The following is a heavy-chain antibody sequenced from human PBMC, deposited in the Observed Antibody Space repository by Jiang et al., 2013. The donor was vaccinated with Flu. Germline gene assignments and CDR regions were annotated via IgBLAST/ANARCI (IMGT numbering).Heavy chain of an antibody. D-gene: IGHD2-2*02. J-gene: IGHJ4*02. CDR2: IIPIFGTA. V-gene: IGHV1-69*01. Sequence: SGAEAKKPGSSVKVSCKASGGTFSSYAISWVRQAPGQGLEWMGGIIPIFGTANYAQKFQGRVTITADESTSTAYMELSSLRSEDTAVYYCARGYCSSTSCYISWTDHFDYWGQGTLVTVSS. CDR1: GGTFSSYA. CDR3: ARGYCSSTSCYISWTDHFDY.